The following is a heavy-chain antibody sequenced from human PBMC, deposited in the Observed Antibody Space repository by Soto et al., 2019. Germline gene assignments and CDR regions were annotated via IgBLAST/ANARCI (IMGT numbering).Heavy chain of an antibody. CDR1: GGSISSYY. CDR2: IYYSGST. J-gene: IGHJ2*01. D-gene: IGHD2-2*01. V-gene: IGHV4-59*01. CDR3: ARGRYCSSTSCYPYWYFDL. Sequence: QVQLQESGPGLVKPSETLSLTCTVSGGSISSYYWSWIRQPPGKGLEWIGYIYYSGSTNYNPSLKSRVTISVDTSKNQFSLKLSSVTAADTAVYYCARGRYCSSTSCYPYWYFDLWGRGTLVTVSS.